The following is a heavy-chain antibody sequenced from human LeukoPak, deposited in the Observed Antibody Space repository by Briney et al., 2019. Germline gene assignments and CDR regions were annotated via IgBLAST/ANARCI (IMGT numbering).Heavy chain of an antibody. J-gene: IGHJ4*02. CDR2: ISGSGDST. CDR1: GFTFSNYL. D-gene: IGHD6-19*01. Sequence: LSGGSLRLSCAASGFTFSNYLMHWVRQTPGKGLEWVPAISGSGDSTFNADSVKGRFTISRDNSKNTLYLQMNSLRAEDTALYYCATSAVAKYDYWGQGTLVAVSS. V-gene: IGHV3-23*01. CDR3: ATSAVAKYDY.